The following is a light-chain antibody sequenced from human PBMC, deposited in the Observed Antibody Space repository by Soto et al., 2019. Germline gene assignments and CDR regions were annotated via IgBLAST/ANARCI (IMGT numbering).Light chain of an antibody. CDR2: DTS. V-gene: IGKV3-11*01. CDR3: QQRSNWPRYT. CDR1: QSVSIY. J-gene: IGKJ2*01. Sequence: EIVLTQSPATLSLSPGERATLSCRASQSVSIYLAWYQQKPGQTPRLLIYDTSNRATGIPARFSGSESGTDFTLTISSLEPEDFAVYYCQQRSNWPRYTFGQGTKLEIK.